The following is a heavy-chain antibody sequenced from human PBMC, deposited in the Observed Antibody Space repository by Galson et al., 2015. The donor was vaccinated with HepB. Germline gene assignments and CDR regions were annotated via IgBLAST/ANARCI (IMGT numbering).Heavy chain of an antibody. CDR1: GYSFTGYW. D-gene: IGHD2-15*01. J-gene: IGHJ4*02. V-gene: IGHV5-51*03. CDR2: IYPGDSDT. Sequence: QSGAEVKKPGESLKISCETSGYSFTGYWIGWVRQMPGKGLEWMGIIYPGDSDTRYSPSFQGQVTMSIDKSISTAYLHWSSLKASDTAIYYWARNGYCSDGARDGCDFWRQGTLVTVSS. CDR3: ARNGYCSDGARDGCDF.